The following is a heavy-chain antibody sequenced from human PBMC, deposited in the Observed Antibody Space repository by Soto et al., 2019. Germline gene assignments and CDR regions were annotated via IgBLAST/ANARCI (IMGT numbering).Heavy chain of an antibody. V-gene: IGHV1-69*01. CDR3: ARSQGSSTSLEIYYYYYYGMDV. Sequence: QVQLVQSGAEVKKPGSSVKVSCKASGGTFSSYAISWVRQAPGQGLEWRGGIIPISDTTNYAQKFQGRVTITADECTSTAYMELSSLRSEDTAVYYCARSQGSSTSLEIYYYYYYGMDVWGQGTTVTVSS. CDR2: IIPISDTT. CDR1: GGTFSSYA. J-gene: IGHJ6*02. D-gene: IGHD2-2*01.